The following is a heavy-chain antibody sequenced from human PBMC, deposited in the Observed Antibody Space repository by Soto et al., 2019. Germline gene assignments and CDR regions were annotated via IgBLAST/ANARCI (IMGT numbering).Heavy chain of an antibody. CDR3: ASGWMAAFDN. V-gene: IGHV4-59*11. D-gene: IGHD2-2*03. CDR2: IYYSGST. Sequence: SETLSLTCNVSGDSIKTHYWSWIRQPPGKGLEWIGYIYYSGSTLYNPSLKRRVTISVDTAKNQFSLRLNSLTAADTAVYYCASGWMAAFDNWGQGTLVTVSS. J-gene: IGHJ4*02. CDR1: GDSIKTHY.